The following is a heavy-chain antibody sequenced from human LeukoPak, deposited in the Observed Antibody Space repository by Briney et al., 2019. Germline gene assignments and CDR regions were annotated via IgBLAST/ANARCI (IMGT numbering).Heavy chain of an antibody. CDR1: GFTLSSYG. Sequence: GGSLRLSCAASGFTLSSYGMSWVRQAPGKGLEWVAVISYDGNYKYYADSVKGRFTISRDDSKNTLYLQMNSLRAEDRAVYYCARDAAPGEQYYFDYWDQGTLVTVSP. CDR2: ISYDGNYK. J-gene: IGHJ4*02. CDR3: ARDAAPGEQYYFDY. V-gene: IGHV3-33*08. D-gene: IGHD1/OR15-1a*01.